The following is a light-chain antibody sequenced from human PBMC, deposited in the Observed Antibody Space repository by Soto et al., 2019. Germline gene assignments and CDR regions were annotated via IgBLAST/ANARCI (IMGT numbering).Light chain of an antibody. CDR2: GAS. Sequence: EIVLTQSPGTLSLSPGERATLSCRASQSVSSSYLAWYQQKPGQAPRLLIYGASSRATGIPDRFSGSGSGTDFTLTISRREPEDFAVYYCQQYGSPPPIFTFGPGTRVDIK. CDR3: QQYGSPPPIFT. V-gene: IGKV3-20*01. CDR1: QSVSSSY. J-gene: IGKJ3*01.